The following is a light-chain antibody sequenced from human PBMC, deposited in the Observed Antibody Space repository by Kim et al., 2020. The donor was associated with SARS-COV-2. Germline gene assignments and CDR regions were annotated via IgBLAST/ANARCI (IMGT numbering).Light chain of an antibody. CDR3: QSLDSSLTTV. V-gene: IGLV1-40*01. CDR2: DNN. J-gene: IGLJ1*01. Sequence: QSVLTQPPSVSGAPGQRVTISCTGSSSNIGAGYDVHWYQQLPGTAPKLLIYDNNNRPSGVPDRFSGSKSGTSASLAITGLQTEDEADYYCQSLDSSLTTVFGTGTKVTGL. CDR1: SSNIGAGYD.